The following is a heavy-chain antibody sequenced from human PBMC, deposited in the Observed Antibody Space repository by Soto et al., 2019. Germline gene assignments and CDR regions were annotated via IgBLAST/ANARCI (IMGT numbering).Heavy chain of an antibody. CDR1: GGSFSGYY. V-gene: IGHV4-34*01. Sequence: QVQLQQRGAGLLKPSETLSLTCAVYGGSFSGYYWSWIRQPPGKGLEWIGEINHSGSTNYNPSLKSRVTISVDTSKNQFSLKPSSVTAADTAVYYCARGPGWYCSSTSCYSYYYYYGMDVWGQGTTVTVSS. D-gene: IGHD2-2*01. CDR2: INHSGST. CDR3: ARGPGWYCSSTSCYSYYYYYGMDV. J-gene: IGHJ6*02.